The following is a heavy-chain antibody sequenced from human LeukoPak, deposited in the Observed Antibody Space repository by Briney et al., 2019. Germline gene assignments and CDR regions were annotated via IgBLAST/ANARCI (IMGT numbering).Heavy chain of an antibody. CDR2: ISGSGGST. D-gene: IGHD4-17*01. CDR1: GFTFSSYA. J-gene: IGHJ4*02. Sequence: GGSLRLSCAASGFTFSSYAMSWVRQAPGKGLEWVSAISGSGGSTYYADSVKGRFTISRDNSNNTLYLQMNSLRAEDTAVYYCAKDRDRDGDYFDYWGQGTLVTVSS. CDR3: AKDRDRDGDYFDY. V-gene: IGHV3-23*01.